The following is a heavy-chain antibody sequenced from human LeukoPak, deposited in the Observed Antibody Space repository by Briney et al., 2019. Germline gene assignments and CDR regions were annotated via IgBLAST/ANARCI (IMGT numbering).Heavy chain of an antibody. Sequence: GGSLRLSCAASGFIFRNYAMSWVRQVPGRGLEWVSTISSRGDSTYVANSVKGRFTIFRDNSKNSLYLQMNTVRAEDTAVYYCVKGPRPDITVAHTVENWGQGTLVTVSS. J-gene: IGHJ4*02. V-gene: IGHV3-23*01. CDR1: GFIFRNYA. CDR2: ISSRGDST. D-gene: IGHD6-19*01. CDR3: VKGPRPDITVAHTVEN.